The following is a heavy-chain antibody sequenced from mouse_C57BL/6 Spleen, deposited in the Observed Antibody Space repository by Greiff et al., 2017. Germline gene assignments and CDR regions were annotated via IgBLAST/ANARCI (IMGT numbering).Heavy chain of an antibody. CDR1: GFSLSTFGMG. CDR2: IWWDDDK. CDR3: ARIEDFTTVVATRAWFAY. V-gene: IGHV8-8*01. J-gene: IGHJ3*01. Sequence: QVTLKVSGPGILQPSQTLSLTCSFSGFSLSTFGMGVSWIRQPSGKGLEWLAHIWWDDDKYYNPALKSRVTISKATSKNQVFLKIANVDTADTATYYGARIEDFTTVVATRAWFAYWGQGTLVTVSA. D-gene: IGHD1-1*01.